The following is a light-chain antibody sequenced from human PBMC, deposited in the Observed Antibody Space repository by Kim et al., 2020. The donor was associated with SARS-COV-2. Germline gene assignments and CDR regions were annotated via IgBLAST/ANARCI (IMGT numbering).Light chain of an antibody. CDR3: SSYTSSTTYV. J-gene: IGLJ1*01. CDR1: NSDVGGYNH. Sequence: GHSITISCTGTNSDVGGYNHVSWYQQHPGKAPKLMVYEVSQRPSGVSNRFSGSKSGNTASLTISGLQAEDEADYYCSSYTSSTTYVFGSGTQLTVL. V-gene: IGLV2-14*01. CDR2: EVS.